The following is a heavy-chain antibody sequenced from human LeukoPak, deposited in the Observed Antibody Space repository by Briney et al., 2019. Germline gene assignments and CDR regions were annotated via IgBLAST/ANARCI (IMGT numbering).Heavy chain of an antibody. J-gene: IGHJ3*02. CDR3: ARDRSSGGGAFDI. CDR2: IYYSGST. V-gene: IGHV4-59*01. D-gene: IGHD6-19*01. Sequence: SETLSLTCTVSGGSISSYYWSWIRQPPGKGLEWIGYIYYSGSTNYNPSLKGRVTISVDTSKNQFSLKLSSVTAADTAVYYCARDRSSGGGAFDIWGQGTMVTVSS. CDR1: GGSISSYY.